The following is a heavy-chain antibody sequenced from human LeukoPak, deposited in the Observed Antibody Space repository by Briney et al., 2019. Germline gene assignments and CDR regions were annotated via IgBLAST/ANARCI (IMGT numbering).Heavy chain of an antibody. D-gene: IGHD2-2*01. CDR1: GGSISSYY. CDR2: IYYSGST. J-gene: IGHJ3*02. V-gene: IGHV4-59*12. Sequence: SSETLSLTCTVSGGSISSYYWSWIRQPPGKGLEWIGYIYYSGSTNYNPSLKSRVTISVDTSKNQFSLKLSSVTAADTAVYYCARDQLNCSSTSCYGYAFDIWGQGTMVTVSS. CDR3: ARDQLNCSSTSCYGYAFDI.